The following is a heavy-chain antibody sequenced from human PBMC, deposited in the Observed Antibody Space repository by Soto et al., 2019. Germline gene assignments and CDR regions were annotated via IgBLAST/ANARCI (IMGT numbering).Heavy chain of an antibody. CDR3: VKGGWLDY. J-gene: IGHJ4*02. V-gene: IGHV3-23*01. Sequence: DVKLLESGGGLVQPGGSLRLSCAASQFTFSSFAMTWVRQAPGKGLEWVSFISETGDSLSYAESVKGRFTISRDYSKNTLYLQMSSLRPEDTAVYYCVKGGWLDYWGQGTLVTVSS. D-gene: IGHD3-10*01. CDR2: ISETGDSL. CDR1: QFTFSSFA.